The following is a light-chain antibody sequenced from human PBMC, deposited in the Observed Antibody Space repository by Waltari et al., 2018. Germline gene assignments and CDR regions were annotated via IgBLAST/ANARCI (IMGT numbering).Light chain of an antibody. Sequence: EIVLTQSPSTLSLSPGERATLSCRASESVRTALAWYQQKPGQAPRLLIFGASNRAIGIPDRFSGGWSGTDFSLTISRLEPEDFAVYFCQHYVRLPVAFGQGTKVDVK. CDR1: ESVRTA. J-gene: IGKJ1*01. V-gene: IGKV3-20*01. CDR3: QHYVRLPVA. CDR2: GAS.